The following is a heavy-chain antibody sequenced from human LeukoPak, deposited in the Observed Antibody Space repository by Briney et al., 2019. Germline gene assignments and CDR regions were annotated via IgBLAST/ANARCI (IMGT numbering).Heavy chain of an antibody. Sequence: PSETLSLTCAVYGGSFSGYYWSWIRQPPGKGLEWIGEINHSGSTNYNPSLKSRVTTSVDTSKNQFSLKLSSVTAADTAVYYCAREVVAAAGTVDYWGQGTLVIVSS. CDR3: AREVVAAAGTVDY. CDR1: GGSFSGYY. V-gene: IGHV4-34*01. D-gene: IGHD6-13*01. J-gene: IGHJ4*02. CDR2: INHSGST.